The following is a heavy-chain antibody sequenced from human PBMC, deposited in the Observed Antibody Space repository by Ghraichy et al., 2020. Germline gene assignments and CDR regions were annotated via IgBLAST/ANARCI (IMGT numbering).Heavy chain of an antibody. CDR2: IYPGDSDT. CDR1: GYSFTSYW. Sequence: GGSLRLSCKGSGYSFTSYWIGWVRQMPGKGLEWMGIIYPGDSDTRYSPSFQGQVTISADKSISTAYLQWSSLKASDTAMYYCARTLRYYFDYWGQGTLVTVSS. D-gene: IGHD4-17*01. J-gene: IGHJ4*02. V-gene: IGHV5-51*01. CDR3: ARTLRYYFDY.